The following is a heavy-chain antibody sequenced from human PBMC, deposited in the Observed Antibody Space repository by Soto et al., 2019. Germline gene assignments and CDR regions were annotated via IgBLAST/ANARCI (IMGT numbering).Heavy chain of an antibody. Sequence: GGSLRLSCAASGFTVSSNYMSWVRQAPGKGLEWVSVIYSGGSTYYADSVKGRFTISRDNSKNTLYLQMNSLRAEDTAVYYCASKLGLRYFDWSDYYYGMDVWGQGTTVTSP. J-gene: IGHJ6*02. CDR1: GFTVSSNY. CDR2: IYSGGST. D-gene: IGHD3-9*01. CDR3: ASKLGLRYFDWSDYYYGMDV. V-gene: IGHV3-53*01.